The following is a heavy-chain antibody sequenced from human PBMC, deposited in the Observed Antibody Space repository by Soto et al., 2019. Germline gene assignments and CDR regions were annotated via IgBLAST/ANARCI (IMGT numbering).Heavy chain of an antibody. J-gene: IGHJ4*02. CDR1: GDSISDYFY. CDR2: IYTDGTT. CDR3: AREVRGGFTGIFDQ. V-gene: IGHV4-4*07. D-gene: IGHD2-15*01. Sequence: SDTLSLTCTVSGDSISDYFYWSWIRQPAGKGLEWIGRIYTDGTTKYNPSLKSRVTLSLDKSKNQFSLRLSSVTAADTAVYYFAREVRGGFTGIFDQWGRGSRVTVSS.